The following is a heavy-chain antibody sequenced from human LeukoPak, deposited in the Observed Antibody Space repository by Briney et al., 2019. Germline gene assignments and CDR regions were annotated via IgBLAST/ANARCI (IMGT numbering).Heavy chain of an antibody. CDR1: GYSFTGYW. CDR3: ARRTGTVSSNWFDP. Sequence: HGESLKISCKGSGYSFTGYWIGWVRQMPGKGLEWMGIIYPGDSDTRYSPPFQGQVTISADKSISTAYLQWSSLKASDTAMYYCARRTGTVSSNWFDPWGQGTLVTVSS. CDR2: IYPGDSDT. D-gene: IGHD1-7*01. J-gene: IGHJ5*02. V-gene: IGHV5-51*01.